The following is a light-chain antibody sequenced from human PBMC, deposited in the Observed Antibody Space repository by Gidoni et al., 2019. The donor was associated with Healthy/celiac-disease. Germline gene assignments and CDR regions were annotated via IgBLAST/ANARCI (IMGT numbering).Light chain of an antibody. J-gene: IGKJ3*01. V-gene: IGKV3-20*01. CDR3: QQYGSSRFT. CDR2: GAS. CDR1: QSVSSSY. Sequence: EIVLTQSPGTLSLSPGERATLSCRASQSVSSSYLAWYQQKPGQAPRLLIYGASSRATGIPDRFSGSGSGTDFTLTISRLEPEDFAVYTWQQYGSSRFTFGPGTKVDIK.